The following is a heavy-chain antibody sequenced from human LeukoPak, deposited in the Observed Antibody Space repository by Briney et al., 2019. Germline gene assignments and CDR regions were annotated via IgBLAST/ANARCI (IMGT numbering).Heavy chain of an antibody. V-gene: IGHV4-61*01. CDR3: ARDYLVVWPYYYGSGPHWFDP. J-gene: IGHJ5*02. CDR1: GDSITITNHY. D-gene: IGHD3-10*01. Sequence: SETLSLTCTVSGDSITITNHYWSWIRQPPGKGLEWIGYISYSGSTNYNPSLKSRVTISVDTSKNQFSLKLSSVTAADTAVYYCARDYLVVWPYYYGSGPHWFDPWGQGTLVTVSS. CDR2: ISYSGST.